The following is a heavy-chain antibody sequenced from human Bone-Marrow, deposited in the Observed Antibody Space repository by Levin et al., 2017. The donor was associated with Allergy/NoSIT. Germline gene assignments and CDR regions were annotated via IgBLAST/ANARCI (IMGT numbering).Heavy chain of an antibody. CDR1: GYTFTDYG. J-gene: IGHJ4*02. D-gene: IGHD2-2*01. Sequence: GESLKISCKASGYTFTDYGISWVRQAPGQGLEWMGWVGTYNGDTNYAQKFQGRVSVTTDTSTTTAFMELRSLRSDDTAVYYCARDYYCIGTACNDEFEYWGQGTLVTVSS. CDR2: VGTYNGDT. V-gene: IGHV1-18*01. CDR3: ARDYYCIGTACNDEFEY.